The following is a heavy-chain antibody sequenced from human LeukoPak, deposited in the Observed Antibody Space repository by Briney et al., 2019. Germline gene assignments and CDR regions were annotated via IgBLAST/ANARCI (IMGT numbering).Heavy chain of an antibody. J-gene: IGHJ4*02. CDR2: ISGSGGST. V-gene: IGHV3-23*01. Sequence: GGSLRLSCAASGFTFSSYAMSWVCQAPGKGLEWVSAISGSGGSTYYADSVKGRFTISRDKSKNTLYLQMNSLRAEDTAVYYCAKPPSGSYLGYFDYWGQGTLVTVSS. D-gene: IGHD1-26*01. CDR1: GFTFSSYA. CDR3: AKPPSGSYLGYFDY.